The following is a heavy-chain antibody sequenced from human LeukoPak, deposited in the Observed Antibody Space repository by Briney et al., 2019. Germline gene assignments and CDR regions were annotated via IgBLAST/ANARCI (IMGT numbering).Heavy chain of an antibody. D-gene: IGHD3-22*01. CDR3: ARGQNYYDSSGPATYYFVY. J-gene: IGHJ4*02. CDR2: ISYDGSNK. V-gene: IGHV3-30*03. Sequence: PGGSLRLSCAASGFTFSSYWMSWVRQAPGKGLEWVAVISYDGSNKYYADSVKGRFTISRDNAKNSLSLQMNSLRVEDTAVFYCARGQNYYDSSGPATYYFVYWGQGTLVTVSS. CDR1: GFTFSSYW.